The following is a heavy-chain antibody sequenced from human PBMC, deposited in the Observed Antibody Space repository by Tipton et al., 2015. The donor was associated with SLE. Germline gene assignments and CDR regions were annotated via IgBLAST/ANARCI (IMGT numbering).Heavy chain of an antibody. J-gene: IGHJ4*02. V-gene: IGHV4-34*01. Sequence: TLSLTCAGYGGSFSGYYWSWIRQPPGKGLEWIGEINHSGSTNYNPSLKSRVTISVDTSKNQFSLKLSSVTAADTAVYYCARLFDTIFGVVNPFDYWGQGTLVTVSS. CDR1: GGSFSGYY. CDR2: INHSGST. D-gene: IGHD3-3*01. CDR3: ARLFDTIFGVVNPFDY.